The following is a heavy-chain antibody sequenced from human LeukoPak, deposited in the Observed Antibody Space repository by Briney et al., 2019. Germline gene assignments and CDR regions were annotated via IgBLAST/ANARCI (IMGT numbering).Heavy chain of an antibody. CDR3: ARDRRYSSGWRLDY. CDR2: INHYRST. J-gene: IGHJ4*02. Sequence: SETLSLTCAVYGGSFSGHYWSWIRQPPGKGLEWIGEINHYRSTNYNPSLKSRVTISVDTSKNQFSLKLSSVTAADTAVYYCARDRRYSSGWRLDYWGQGTLVTVSS. D-gene: IGHD6-19*01. V-gene: IGHV4-34*01. CDR1: GGSFSGHY.